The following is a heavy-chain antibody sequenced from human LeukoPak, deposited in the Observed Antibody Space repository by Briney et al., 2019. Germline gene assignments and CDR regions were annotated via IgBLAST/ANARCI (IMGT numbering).Heavy chain of an antibody. CDR3: ARGSLIHPMPGGWSGR. J-gene: IGHJ5*02. Sequence: SGKASSMPASATLTSYAVGWVRPGPGPWVDRMGGIIPIFGTANYAQKFQGRVTITTDESTSTAYMELSSLRSEDTAVYYCARGSLIHPMPGGWSGRWGHGILVTVSS. CDR2: IIPIFGTA. V-gene: IGHV1-69*05. D-gene: IGHD1-26*01. CDR1: SATLTSYA.